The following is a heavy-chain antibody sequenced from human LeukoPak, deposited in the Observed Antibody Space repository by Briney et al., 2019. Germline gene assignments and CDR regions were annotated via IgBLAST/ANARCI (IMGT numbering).Heavy chain of an antibody. J-gene: IGHJ4*02. V-gene: IGHV4-31*03. D-gene: IGHD4-17*01. CDR2: IYYSGST. Sequence: SEPPSLTCTVSGGSISSGGYYWSWIRQHPGKGLEWIGYIYYSGSTYYNPSLKSRVTISVDTSKNQFSLKLSSVTAADTAVYYCARAYGDYGRPDHWGQGTLVTVSS. CDR3: ARAYGDYGRPDH. CDR1: GGSISSGGYY.